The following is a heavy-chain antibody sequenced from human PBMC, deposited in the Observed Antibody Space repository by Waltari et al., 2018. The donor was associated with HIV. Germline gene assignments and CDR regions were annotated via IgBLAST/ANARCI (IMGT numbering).Heavy chain of an antibody. V-gene: IGHV3-7*01. CDR1: GFPFGGYC. CDR3: ARVYSSSSGRALDS. Sequence: EVQLVESGGGLVQPGGSLRLSCAASGFPFGGYCMSWVRQAPGKGLEWVANIKQDGSEKYYVDSVKGRFTMSRDNAKNSLYLQMNSPRAEDTAVYYCARVYSSSSGRALDSWGQGTLVTVSS. D-gene: IGHD6-19*01. J-gene: IGHJ5*01. CDR2: IKQDGSEK.